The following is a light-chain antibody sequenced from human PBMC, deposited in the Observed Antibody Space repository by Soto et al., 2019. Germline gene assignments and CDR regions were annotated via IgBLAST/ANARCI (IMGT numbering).Light chain of an antibody. J-gene: IGLJ2*01. V-gene: IGLV2-8*01. CDR1: SSDVGGYNY. CDR2: EVS. Sequence: QSVLTQPPSASGSPGQSVTLSCTGTSSDVGGYNYVSWYQQHPGKAPKLMIYEVSKRTSGVPDRFSGSKSGNTASLTVSGLQAEDEADYYCSSYAGSNNLVFGGGTKLTVL. CDR3: SSYAGSNNLV.